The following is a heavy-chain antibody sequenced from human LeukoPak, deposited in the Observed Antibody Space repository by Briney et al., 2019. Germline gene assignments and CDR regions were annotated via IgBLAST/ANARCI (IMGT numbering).Heavy chain of an antibody. J-gene: IGHJ3*01. CDR1: GFTFSSYA. CDR3: ARDGVPAARDL. V-gene: IGHV3-23*01. D-gene: IGHD2-2*01. Sequence: GGSLRLSCAASGFTFSSYAMSWVRLAPGKGLEWVSAFTTSGDNTYYAASVKGRFTISRDNSKNTLYLQMNSLRAEDTAVYYCARDGVPAARDLWGQGTMVIVSS. CDR2: FTTSGDNT.